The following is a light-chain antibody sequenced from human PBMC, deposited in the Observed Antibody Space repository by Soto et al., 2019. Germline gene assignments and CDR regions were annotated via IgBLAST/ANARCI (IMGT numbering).Light chain of an antibody. CDR1: QSVSRN. J-gene: IGKJ2*01. V-gene: IGKV3-15*01. CDR3: QQYNNWPLYT. CDR2: GAS. Sequence: EIVMTQSPATLSVSPGERATLSCRASQSVSRNLAWYQQNPGQAPRLLIYGASTRATGIPARFSGSGSGTGFTLTISSLQSEDFAFYYGQQYNNWPLYTFGQGTKLEIK.